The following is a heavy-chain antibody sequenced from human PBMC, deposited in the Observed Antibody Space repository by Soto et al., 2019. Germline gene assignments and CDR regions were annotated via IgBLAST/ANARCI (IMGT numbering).Heavy chain of an antibody. CDR3: AKPDVPLVSSKIDY. CDR1: GFTFSSYA. Sequence: EVQLLVSGGGLVQPGGSLRLSCAASGFTFSSYAMSWVRQAPGKGLEWVSAISGSGGSTYYGDSVKGRFTISRDNSKNTLYLQMNSLRAEDTAVYYCAKPDVPLVSSKIDYWGQGTLVTVSS. J-gene: IGHJ4*02. V-gene: IGHV3-23*01. CDR2: ISGSGGST.